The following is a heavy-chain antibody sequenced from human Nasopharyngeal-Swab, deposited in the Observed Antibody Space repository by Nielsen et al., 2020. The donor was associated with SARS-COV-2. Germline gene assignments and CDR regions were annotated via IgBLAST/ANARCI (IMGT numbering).Heavy chain of an antibody. CDR3: ARVSEQQLAPPHFDY. J-gene: IGHJ4*02. Sequence: WIRQPPGKGLEWIGEINHSGSTSYNPSLKSRVTISVDKSKNQFSLKLSSVTAADTAVYYCARVSEQQLAPPHFDYWGQGTLVTVSS. CDR2: INHSGST. V-gene: IGHV4-34*01. D-gene: IGHD6-13*01.